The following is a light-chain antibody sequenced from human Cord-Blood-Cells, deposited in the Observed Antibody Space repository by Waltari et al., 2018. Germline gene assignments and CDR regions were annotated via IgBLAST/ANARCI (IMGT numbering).Light chain of an antibody. CDR1: SSDAGGYNY. Sequence: QSALTQPASVSGSPGQSITISCTGTSSDAGGYNYVSRYHQHPGKAPKLMIYDVSNRPSGVSNRFAGSKSGNTASLTISGLQAEDEADYYCSSYTSSSTVVFGGGTKLTVL. CDR2: DVS. V-gene: IGLV2-14*01. J-gene: IGLJ2*01. CDR3: SSYTSSSTVV.